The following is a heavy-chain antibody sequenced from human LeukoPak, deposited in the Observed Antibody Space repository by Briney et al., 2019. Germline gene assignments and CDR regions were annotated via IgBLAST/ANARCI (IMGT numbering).Heavy chain of an antibody. CDR1: GYTFSSYG. D-gene: IGHD5-18*01. CDR2: INPNNGGT. Sequence: ASVKVSCKASGYTFSSYGISWVRQAPGQGLEWMGWINPNNGGTKYAQKFQGRVTMTRDTSISTAYVELSRLRSDDTAVYFCAKDLILGYSYGPGIIDHWGQGTLLTVSS. J-gene: IGHJ4*02. V-gene: IGHV1-2*02. CDR3: AKDLILGYSYGPGIIDH.